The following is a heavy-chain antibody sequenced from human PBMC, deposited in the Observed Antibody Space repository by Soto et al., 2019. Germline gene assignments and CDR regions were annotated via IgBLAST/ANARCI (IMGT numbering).Heavy chain of an antibody. CDR2: ISAHNGNT. V-gene: IGHV1-18*01. J-gene: IGHJ4*02. Sequence: QVHLVQSVAEVKKPGASVKVSCKGSDYAFTTYGITWVRQAPGQGLEWMGWISAHNGNTNYAQKLQGRVTVTRDTSTSTAYLELRSLRSDDTAVYYCARGRYGDYWGQGALVTVSS. D-gene: IGHD1-1*01. CDR3: ARGRYGDY. CDR1: DYAFTTYG.